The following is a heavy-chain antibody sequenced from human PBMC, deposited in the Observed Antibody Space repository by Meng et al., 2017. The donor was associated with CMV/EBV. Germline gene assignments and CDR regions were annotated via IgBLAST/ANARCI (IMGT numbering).Heavy chain of an antibody. CDR2: INHSGST. Sequence: VYGVSFSGYYWSWIRQPPGKGLEWIGEINHSGSTNYNPSLKSRVTISVDTSKNQFSLKLSSVTAADTAVYYCAGFTFGGVIVRWFDPWGQGTLVTVSS. D-gene: IGHD3-16*02. CDR1: GVSFSGYY. J-gene: IGHJ5*02. CDR3: AGFTFGGVIVRWFDP. V-gene: IGHV4-34*01.